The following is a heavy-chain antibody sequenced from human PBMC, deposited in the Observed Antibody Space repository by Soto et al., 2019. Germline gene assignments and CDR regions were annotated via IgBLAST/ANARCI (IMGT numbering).Heavy chain of an antibody. Sequence: SETLSLTCTVSGDSISSGDYYWSWIRQPPGKGLEWIGYIYYSGSTHYNPSLKSRVTISLDTSKNQFSLKLSSVTAADTAVYYCARAVLRYYYGLDVWGQGTTVTVSS. D-gene: IGHD1-20*01. CDR3: ARAVLRYYYGLDV. CDR2: IYYSGST. CDR1: GDSISSGDYY. V-gene: IGHV4-30-4*01. J-gene: IGHJ6*02.